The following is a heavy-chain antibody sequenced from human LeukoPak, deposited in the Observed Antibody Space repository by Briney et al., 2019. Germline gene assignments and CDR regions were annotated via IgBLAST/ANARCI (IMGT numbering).Heavy chain of an antibody. Sequence: GRSLRLSCETSGFTFSDYAMHWVRQAPGKGLEWVSAISSSGGDAYYADSVKGHFTISRDNSKNTLYLQVNSLRAEDTAIYYCAKGGGWLYYFDYWGQGTLVTVSS. CDR1: GFTFSDYA. V-gene: IGHV3-23*01. J-gene: IGHJ4*02. CDR3: AKGGGWLYYFDY. CDR2: ISSSGGDA. D-gene: IGHD6-19*01.